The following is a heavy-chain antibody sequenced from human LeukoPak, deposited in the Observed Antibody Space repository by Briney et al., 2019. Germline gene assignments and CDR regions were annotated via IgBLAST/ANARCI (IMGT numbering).Heavy chain of an antibody. J-gene: IGHJ4*01. CDR3: ATDLGPQLLWDLFDY. V-gene: IGHV3-30*03. Sequence: PGRSLRLSCAASGFTFSSYGMHWVRQAPGKGLEWVAVISYDGNDKYYTDSVKGRFTISRDNSKNTLFLQVNSLRAEDTAVYYCATDLGPQLLWDLFDYWGHGTLVTVSS. D-gene: IGHD2-2*01. CDR1: GFTFSSYG. CDR2: ISYDGNDK.